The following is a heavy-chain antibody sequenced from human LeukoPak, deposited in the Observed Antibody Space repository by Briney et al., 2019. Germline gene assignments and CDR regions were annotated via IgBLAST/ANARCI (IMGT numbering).Heavy chain of an antibody. CDR1: GYTFTNYY. D-gene: IGHD3-22*01. Sequence: ASVKVSCKASGYTFTNYYLHWVRQAPGQGLEWMGVINPSGGSKSYAQKFQGRVTMTRDTSTSTVYMELSSLRSEDTAVYYCASNYDSSGYYYGAFNHWGQGTLVTVSS. CDR3: ASNYDSSGYYYGAFNH. V-gene: IGHV1-46*01. CDR2: INPSGGSK. J-gene: IGHJ5*02.